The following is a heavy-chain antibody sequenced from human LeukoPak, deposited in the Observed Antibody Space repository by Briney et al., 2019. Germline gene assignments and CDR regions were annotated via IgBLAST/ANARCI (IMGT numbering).Heavy chain of an antibody. Sequence: GGSLRLSCAASGFTFSSYNMQWVRQAPSKGLEWVTFIGFDGKSKYYADSVKGRFTVSRDNSKNTLSLQMISLRAEDTAVYYCVRVKGSYFDYWGQGALVTVSS. CDR1: GFTFSSYN. CDR2: IGFDGKSK. J-gene: IGHJ4*02. V-gene: IGHV3-30*02. CDR3: VRVKGSYFDY. D-gene: IGHD2-15*01.